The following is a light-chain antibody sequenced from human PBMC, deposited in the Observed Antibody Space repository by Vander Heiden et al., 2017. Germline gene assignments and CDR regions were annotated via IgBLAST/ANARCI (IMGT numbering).Light chain of an antibody. J-gene: IGKJ3*01. CDR3: QQYYTHPFT. Sequence: DIVMTQSPASPAVSLGDRATINCRSCQCVFSSSTNQYYLAWYQQKPGQPPRLRISWASTRAAGVPDRFSGSGSGTGFTLTISSLQAEDVALYYCQQYYTHPFTFGPGTKVEIK. CDR2: WAS. V-gene: IGKV4-1*01. CDR1: QCVFSSSTNQYY.